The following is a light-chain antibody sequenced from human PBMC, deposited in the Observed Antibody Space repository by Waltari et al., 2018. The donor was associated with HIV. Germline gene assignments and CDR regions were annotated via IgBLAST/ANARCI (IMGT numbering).Light chain of an antibody. J-gene: IGLJ3*02. CDR1: NSNIGIYY. CDR2: WDN. Sequence: QSVLTQPPSASGTPGQRVTIYCSGSNSNIGIYYVYWYQQLPGTAPKLLIYWDNQRPSGVPGRFSGSKSGTSASLAISGLRSEDEADYYCAAWDDSLSGRVFGGGTNLTVL. V-gene: IGLV1-47*01. CDR3: AAWDDSLSGRV.